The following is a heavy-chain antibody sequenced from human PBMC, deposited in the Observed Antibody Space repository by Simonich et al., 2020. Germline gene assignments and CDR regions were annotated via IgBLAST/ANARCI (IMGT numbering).Heavy chain of an antibody. CDR1: GYTFTGYS. D-gene: IGHD7-27*01. V-gene: IGHV1-2*02. J-gene: IGHJ6*03. CDR2: SNPNSGGT. CDR3: ARGALTGDYYYMDV. Sequence: QVQLVQSGAEVKKPGASVKVSCKASGYTFTGYSMHWVRQAPGQGLEGMGWSNPNSGGTNYAQKFQGRVTMTRDTSISTAYMELSRLRSDDTAVYYCARGALTGDYYYMDVWGKGTTVTVSS.